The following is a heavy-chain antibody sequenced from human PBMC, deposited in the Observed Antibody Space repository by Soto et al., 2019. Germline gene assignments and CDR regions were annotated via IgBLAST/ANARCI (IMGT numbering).Heavy chain of an antibody. CDR3: ARDRVRGPYYDILTGYYQGWYFDL. V-gene: IGHV3-33*01. J-gene: IGHJ2*01. CDR1: GFTFSSYG. CDR2: IWYDGSNK. Sequence: QVQLVESGGGVVQPGRSLRLSCAASGFTFSSYGMHWVRQAPGKGLEWVAVIWYDGSNKYYADSVKGRFTISRDNSKNTLYLQMNSLRAEDTAVYYCARDRVRGPYYDILTGYYQGWYFDLWGRGTLVTVSS. D-gene: IGHD3-9*01.